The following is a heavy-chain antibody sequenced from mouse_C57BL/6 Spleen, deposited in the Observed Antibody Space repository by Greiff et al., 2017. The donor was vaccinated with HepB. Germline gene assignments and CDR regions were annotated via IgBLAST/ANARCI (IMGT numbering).Heavy chain of an antibody. V-gene: IGHV1-81*01. J-gene: IGHJ1*03. D-gene: IGHD2-4*01. Sequence: QVHVKQSGAELARPGASVKLSCKASGYTFTSYGISWVKQRTGQGLEWIGEIYPRSGNTYYNEKFKGKATLTADKSSSTAYMELRSLTSEDSAVYFCAKNDDYDDWYFDVWGTGTTVTVSS. CDR1: GYTFTSYG. CDR2: IYPRSGNT. CDR3: AKNDDYDDWYFDV.